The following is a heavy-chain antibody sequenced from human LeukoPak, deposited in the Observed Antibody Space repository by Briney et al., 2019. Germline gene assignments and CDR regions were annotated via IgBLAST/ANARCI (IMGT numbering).Heavy chain of an antibody. Sequence: PGGSLRLSCAASGFTFSSYEMNWVRQAPGKGLEWVSSISSSSSYIYYADSVKGRFTISRDNAKNSLYLQMNSLRAEDTAVYYCATNSRFMITFGGVPYYMDVWGKGTTVTVSS. J-gene: IGHJ6*03. V-gene: IGHV3-21*01. CDR1: GFTFSSYE. CDR3: ATNSRFMITFGGVPYYMDV. D-gene: IGHD3-16*01. CDR2: ISSSSSYI.